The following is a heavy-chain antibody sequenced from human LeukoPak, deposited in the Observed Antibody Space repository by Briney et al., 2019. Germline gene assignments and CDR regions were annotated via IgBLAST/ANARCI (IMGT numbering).Heavy chain of an antibody. D-gene: IGHD3-16*02. V-gene: IGHV4-39*07. J-gene: IGHJ4*02. CDR1: GGSISSSSYY. CDR2: IYYSGST. Sequence: SETLSLTCTVSGGSISSSSYYWGWIRQPPGKGLEWIGSIYYSGSTYYNPSLKSRVTISVDTSKNQFSLKLSSVTAADTAVYYCARNYDYVWGSYRYMLGWGQGTLVTVSS. CDR3: ARNYDYVWGSYRYMLG.